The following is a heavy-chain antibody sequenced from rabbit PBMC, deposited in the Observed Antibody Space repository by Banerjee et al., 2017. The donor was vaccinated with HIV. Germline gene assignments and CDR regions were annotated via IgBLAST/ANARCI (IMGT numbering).Heavy chain of an antibody. D-gene: IGHD6-1*01. CDR1: GFSFTSGYD. V-gene: IGHV1S40*01. J-gene: IGHJ4*01. Sequence: QQLVESGGGLVKPGASLTLTCKASGFSFTSGYDMCWVRQAPGKGLEWIACIHAGSSGTTYYASWAKGRFSISKTSSTTVTLQMTSLTAADTATYFCARGNQKVYYTYGGAGYPQIFNLWGPGTLVTVS. CDR2: IHAGSSGTT. CDR3: ARGNQKVYYTYGGAGYPQIFNL.